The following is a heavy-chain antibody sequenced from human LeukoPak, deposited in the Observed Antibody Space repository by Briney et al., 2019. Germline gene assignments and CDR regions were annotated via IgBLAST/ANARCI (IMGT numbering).Heavy chain of an antibody. CDR2: ISAYNGNT. D-gene: IGHD6-6*01. V-gene: IGHV1-18*01. Sequence: ASVKVSCKASGYTFTRYGISWVRQAPGQGLEWMGWISAYNGNTNYAQKLQGRVTMTRDTSTSTDYMELSSLTSEDTAVYYCARDNSYRDSSWWFDPWGQGTLVTVSS. CDR1: GYTFTRYG. J-gene: IGHJ5*02. CDR3: ARDNSYRDSSWWFDP.